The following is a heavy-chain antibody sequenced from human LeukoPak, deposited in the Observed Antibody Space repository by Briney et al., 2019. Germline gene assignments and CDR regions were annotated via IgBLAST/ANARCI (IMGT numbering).Heavy chain of an antibody. CDR1: GFTFSSYA. Sequence: GRSLRLSCAASGFTFSSYAMHWVRQAPGKGLEWVAVISYDGSNKYYADSVKGRFTISRDNSKNTLYLQMNSLRAEDTAVYYCARELELRGWFDPWGQGTLVTVSS. CDR3: ARELELRGWFDP. V-gene: IGHV3-30-3*01. D-gene: IGHD1-7*01. J-gene: IGHJ5*02. CDR2: ISYDGSNK.